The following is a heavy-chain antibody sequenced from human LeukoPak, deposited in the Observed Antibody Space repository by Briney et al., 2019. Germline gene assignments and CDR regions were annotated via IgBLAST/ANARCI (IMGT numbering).Heavy chain of an antibody. CDR1: GYTFTSYY. J-gene: IGHJ4*02. D-gene: IGHD3-22*01. V-gene: IGHV1-46*01. Sequence: ASVKVSCKASGYTFTSYYMHWVRPAPGQGLEWMGIINTSCGSTSYEQKLQGRVIMTRDMSARKVYMELRSLRSEDTAVYYCARGTPYYYDSSGYYYYFDYWGQGTLVTVSS. CDR2: INTSCGST. CDR3: ARGTPYYYDSSGYYYYFDY.